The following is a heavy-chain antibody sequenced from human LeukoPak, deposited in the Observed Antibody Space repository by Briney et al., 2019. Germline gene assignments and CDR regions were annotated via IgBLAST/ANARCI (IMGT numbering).Heavy chain of an antibody. CDR2: ISYDGSNK. CDR3: ARGLDDPRHPLYCSGGSCYAGFDY. Sequence: GRSLRLSCAASGFTFSSYAMHWVRQAPGKGLEWVAVISYDGSNKYYADSVKGRFTISRDNSKNTLYLQMNSLRAEDTAVYYCARGLDDPRHPLYCSGGSCYAGFDYWGQGTLVTVSS. V-gene: IGHV3-30-3*01. J-gene: IGHJ4*02. D-gene: IGHD2-15*01. CDR1: GFTFSSYA.